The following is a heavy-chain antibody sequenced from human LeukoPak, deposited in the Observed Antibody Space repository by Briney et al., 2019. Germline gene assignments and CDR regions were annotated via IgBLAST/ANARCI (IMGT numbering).Heavy chain of an antibody. Sequence: ASVKVSCKVSGYTLTELSMHWVRPAPGKGLEWMGGFDPEDGETIYAQKFQGRVTMTEDTSTDTAYMELSSLRSEDTAVYYCATWGYYDSSGYYSRWFDPWGQGTLVTVSS. CDR3: ATWGYYDSSGYYSRWFDP. CDR2: FDPEDGET. V-gene: IGHV1-24*01. CDR1: GYTLTELS. J-gene: IGHJ5*02. D-gene: IGHD3-22*01.